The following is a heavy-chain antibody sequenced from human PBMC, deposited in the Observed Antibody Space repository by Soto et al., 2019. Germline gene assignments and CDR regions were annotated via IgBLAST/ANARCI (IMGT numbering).Heavy chain of an antibody. Sequence: GGSLRLSCASSGFTFSSYGMHWVRQAPGKGLEWVAVISYDGSNKYYADSVKGRFTISRDNSKNTLYLQMNSLRAEDTAVYYCAKSGAISPNYYGMDVWGQGTTVTVSS. CDR2: ISYDGSNK. D-gene: IGHD3-3*01. V-gene: IGHV3-30*18. CDR3: AKSGAISPNYYGMDV. J-gene: IGHJ6*02. CDR1: GFTFSSYG.